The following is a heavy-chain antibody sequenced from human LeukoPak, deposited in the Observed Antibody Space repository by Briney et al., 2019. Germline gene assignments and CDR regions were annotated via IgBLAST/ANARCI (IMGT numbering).Heavy chain of an antibody. J-gene: IGHJ3*02. CDR3: ARVQYGSGSLMAFDI. D-gene: IGHD3-10*01. CDR1: GGSISSYY. CDR2: IYTSGST. V-gene: IGHV4-4*07. Sequence: PSETLSLTCTVSGGSISSYYWSWIRQPAGKGLEWIGRIYTSGSTNYNPSLKSRVTMSVDTSKNQFSLKLSSVTAADTAVYYCARVQYGSGSLMAFDIWGQGKMVTVSS.